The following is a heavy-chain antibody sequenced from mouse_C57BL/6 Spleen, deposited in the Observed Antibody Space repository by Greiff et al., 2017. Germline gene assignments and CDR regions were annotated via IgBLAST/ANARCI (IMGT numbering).Heavy chain of an antibody. Sequence: VQLQESGPGLVQPSQRLSITCTVSGFSLTSYGVPWVRQSPGKGLEWLGVIWRGGSADYNAAFISRLSISKDKSKSQVFFKMNRLQADETAIYYCARTGGTSGFGYRGQGTLVTDTA. CDR3: ARTGGTSGFGY. J-gene: IGHJ3*01. D-gene: IGHD4-1*01. CDR2: IWRGGSA. V-gene: IGHV2-2*01. CDR1: GFSLTSYG.